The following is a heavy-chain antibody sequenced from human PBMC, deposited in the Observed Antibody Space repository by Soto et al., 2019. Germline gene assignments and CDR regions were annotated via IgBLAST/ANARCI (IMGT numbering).Heavy chain of an antibody. J-gene: IGHJ5*02. V-gene: IGHV4-38-2*02. CDR2: IFHTGTT. CDR3: ARGFGTMVRGVTYNWFDP. CDR1: GDPIISIYP. D-gene: IGHD3-10*01. Sequence: LETLSLPCTLSGDPIISIYPWAWIRQPPGRSLEWIASIFHTGTTYYTPSLKSRVTISVDTSKNQFSLKLSSVTAADTAVYYCARGFGTMVRGVTYNWFDPWGQGTLVTVSS.